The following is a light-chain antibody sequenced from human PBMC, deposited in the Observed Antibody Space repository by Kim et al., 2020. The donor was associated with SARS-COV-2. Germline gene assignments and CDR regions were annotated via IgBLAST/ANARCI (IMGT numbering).Light chain of an antibody. V-gene: IGLV1-44*01. CDR3: AAWDDSLKGSV. CDR2: SND. CDR1: ISNIGSNV. Sequence: ELTQPPSASGTPGQRVTISCSGSISNIGSNVVNWYQQFPGTAPKLLMYSNDYRPSGVPDRFSGSKSGTSASLAISGLQSEDEADYYCAAWDDSLKGSVFGGGTQLTVL. J-gene: IGLJ3*02.